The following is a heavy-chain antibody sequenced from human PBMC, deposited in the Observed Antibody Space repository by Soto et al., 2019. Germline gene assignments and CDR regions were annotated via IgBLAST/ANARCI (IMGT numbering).Heavy chain of an antibody. CDR3: AKDDLYGVFDY. D-gene: IGHD4-17*01. J-gene: IGHJ4*02. CDR2: ISGSGGST. Sequence: EVQLLESGGGLVQPGGSLRLSCAASGFTFSSDAMSWVRQAPGKGLEWVSGISGSGGSTNYADSVKGRFTISRDKSKNTLYLQMNSLRAEDTAVYYCAKDDLYGVFDYWGQGTLVTASS. CDR1: GFTFSSDA. V-gene: IGHV3-23*01.